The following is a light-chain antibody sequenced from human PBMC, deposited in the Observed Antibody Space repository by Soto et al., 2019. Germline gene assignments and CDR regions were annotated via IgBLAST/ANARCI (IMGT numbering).Light chain of an antibody. CDR1: SSDVGSHNL. Sequence: QSALTQPASVSGSPGQSITISCTGTSSDVGSHNLVSWYQQHPGKAPKLIIYEVNKRPSGVSNRFSGSKSGNTASLTIFGLRTEDEADYYCCSFAGSGTYVVGTGTKVTVL. CDR3: CSFAGSGTYV. J-gene: IGLJ1*01. V-gene: IGLV2-23*02. CDR2: EVN.